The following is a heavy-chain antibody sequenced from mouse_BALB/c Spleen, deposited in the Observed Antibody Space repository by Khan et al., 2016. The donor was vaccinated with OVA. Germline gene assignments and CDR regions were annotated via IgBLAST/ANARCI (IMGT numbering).Heavy chain of an antibody. CDR3: GSIRFYYRFSFFDY. Sequence: EVELVESGPGLVKPSQSLSLTCTVTGYSITSDYAWNWIRLFPGNKLEWMGYISYSGSTSYNPSLESRISIIRDTSRNQFFLQLNSVTTGDTATYYCGSIRFYYRFSFFDYRGQGTTLTVSS. J-gene: IGHJ2*01. CDR2: ISYSGST. D-gene: IGHD2-14*01. V-gene: IGHV3-2*02. CDR1: GYSITSDYA.